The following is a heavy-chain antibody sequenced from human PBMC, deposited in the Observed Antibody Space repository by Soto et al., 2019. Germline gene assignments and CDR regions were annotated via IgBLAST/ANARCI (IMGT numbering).Heavy chain of an antibody. Sequence: ASVKVSCKASGYTFTSYGISWVRQAPGQGLEWMGWISAYNGNTNYAQKLQGRVTMTTDTSTSTAYMELRSLRSDDTAVYYCAKDLGRLSIAAPAYYYYGMDVWGQGTTVTVSS. V-gene: IGHV1-18*01. J-gene: IGHJ6*02. CDR3: AKDLGRLSIAAPAYYYYGMDV. CDR1: GYTFTSYG. CDR2: ISAYNGNT. D-gene: IGHD6-6*01.